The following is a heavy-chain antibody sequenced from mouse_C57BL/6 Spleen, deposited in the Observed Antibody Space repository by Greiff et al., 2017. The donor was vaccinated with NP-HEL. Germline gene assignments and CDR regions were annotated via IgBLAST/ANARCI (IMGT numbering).Heavy chain of an antibody. CDR1: GYTFTSYT. J-gene: IGHJ3*01. V-gene: IGHV1-4*01. CDR2: INPSSGYT. Sequence: QVQLQQSGAELARPGASVKMSCKASGYTFTSYTMHWVKQRPGQGLEWIGYINPSSGYTKYNQKFKDKATLTADKSSSTAYMQLSSLTSEDSAVYYCARYYEGQTFAYWGQGTLVTVSA. CDR3: ARYYEGQTFAY. D-gene: IGHD3-3*01.